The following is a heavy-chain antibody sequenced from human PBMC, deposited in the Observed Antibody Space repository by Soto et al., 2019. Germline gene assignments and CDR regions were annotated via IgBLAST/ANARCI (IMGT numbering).Heavy chain of an antibody. CDR1: GYTFTGYY. CDR3: ARDTIGYYYDSSGYYGKWYFDL. J-gene: IGHJ2*01. CDR2: SNPNSGGT. Sequence: ASVKVSCKASGYTFTGYYMHWVRQAPGQGLEWMGWSNPNSGGTNYAQKFQGRVTMTRDTSISTAYMELRRLRSDDTAVYYCARDTIGYYYDSSGYYGKWYFDLWGRGTLVTVSS. D-gene: IGHD3-22*01. V-gene: IGHV1-2*02.